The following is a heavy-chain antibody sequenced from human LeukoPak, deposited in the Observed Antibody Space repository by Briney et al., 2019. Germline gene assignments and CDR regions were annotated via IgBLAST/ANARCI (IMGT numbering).Heavy chain of an antibody. CDR3: AKEGPTIFEPTYYMDV. D-gene: IGHD3-3*01. J-gene: IGHJ6*03. V-gene: IGHV3-23*01. CDR2: ISGSGGST. CDR1: GCTFSSYA. Sequence: GSLRLSCAASGCTFSSYAMSWVRQAPGKGLEWVSAISGSGGSTYYADSVKGRFTISRDNSKNTLYLQMNSLRAEDTAVYYCAKEGPTIFEPTYYMDVWGKGTTVTVSS.